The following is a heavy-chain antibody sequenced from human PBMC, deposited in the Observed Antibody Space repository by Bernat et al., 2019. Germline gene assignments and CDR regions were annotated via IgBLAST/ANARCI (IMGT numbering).Heavy chain of an antibody. CDR1: GFTFSSYA. CDR3: ACDAELLLLCRDFDY. D-gene: IGHD3-22*01. Sequence: QVQLVESGGGVVQPGRSLRLSCAASGFTFSSYAMHWVRQAPGKGLEWVAVISYDGSNKYYADSVKGRFTISRDNSKNTLYLQMNSLRAEDTAVYYCACDAELLLLCRDFDYWGQGTLVTVSS. V-gene: IGHV3-30-3*01. J-gene: IGHJ4*02. CDR2: ISYDGSNK.